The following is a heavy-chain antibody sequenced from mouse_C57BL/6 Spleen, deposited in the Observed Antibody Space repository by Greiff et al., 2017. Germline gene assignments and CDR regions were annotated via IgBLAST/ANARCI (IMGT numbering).Heavy chain of an antibody. J-gene: IGHJ1*03. V-gene: IGHV1-26*01. CDR1: GYTFTDYY. CDR3: AKPHYYGSSPYWYFDV. D-gene: IGHD1-1*01. Sequence: EVQLQQSGPELVKPGASVKISCKASGYTFTDYYMNWVKQSHGKSLEWIGDINPNNGGTSYNQKFKGQATLTVDKSSSTASMELRSLTSEDSAGYYCAKPHYYGSSPYWYFDVWGTGTTVTVSS. CDR2: INPNNGGT.